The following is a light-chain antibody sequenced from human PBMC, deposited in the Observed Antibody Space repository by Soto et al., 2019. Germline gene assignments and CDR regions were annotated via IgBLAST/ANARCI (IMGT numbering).Light chain of an antibody. CDR1: SSNIGSNY. CDR3: AAWDDSLL. J-gene: IGLJ1*01. Sequence: QSVLTQPPSASGTPGQRVTISCSGSSSNIGSNYVYWYQQLPGTAPKLLIYRNNQRPSGVPDRFSGSKSGTSASLAISGLRSEDEADYYCAAWDDSLLFGTGTKLTVL. CDR2: RNN. V-gene: IGLV1-47*01.